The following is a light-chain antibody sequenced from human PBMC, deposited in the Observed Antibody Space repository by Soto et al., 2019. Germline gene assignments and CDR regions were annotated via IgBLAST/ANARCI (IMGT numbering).Light chain of an antibody. CDR2: DAS. CDR1: QSVSNF. V-gene: IGKV3-11*01. CDR3: QQYGSSLLT. Sequence: EIVLTQSPATLSLSPGERATLSCRASQSVSNFLAWYQQIPGQAPSLLIYDASNRATGIPARFSGSGSGTDFTLTISSLEPEDFAVYYCQQYGSSLLTFGGGTKVDIK. J-gene: IGKJ4*01.